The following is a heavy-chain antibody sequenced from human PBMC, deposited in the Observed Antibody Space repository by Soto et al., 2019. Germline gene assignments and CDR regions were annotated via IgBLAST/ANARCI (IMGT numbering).Heavy chain of an antibody. CDR3: ARDGGRHSGGIDY. V-gene: IGHV1-69*01. J-gene: IGHJ4*02. Sequence: HVQLVQSGAEVKKPGSSVKVSCKASGGTFSSYSINWVRQAPGQGLEWMGEIIPIFGTANYAQKFQGRVTITADESTSTAYMELSSLRSEDSAVYYCARDGGRHSGGIDYWGQGTLVTVSS. CDR2: IIPIFGTA. D-gene: IGHD1-26*01. CDR1: GGTFSSYS.